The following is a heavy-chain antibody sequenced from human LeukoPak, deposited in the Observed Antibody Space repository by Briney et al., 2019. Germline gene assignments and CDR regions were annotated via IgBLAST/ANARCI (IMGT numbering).Heavy chain of an antibody. D-gene: IGHD2-15*01. J-gene: IGHJ3*02. CDR1: GGSLSSDGYS. V-gene: IGHV4-30-4*07. CDR2: IYYSGST. CDR3: ARHSGYCSGGSCSRAFDI. Sequence: PSQTLSLTCAVSGGSLSSDGYSWSWIRQPPGKGLEWVGYIYYSGSTNYNHSLKSRVTISVDTSKNQFSLKLSSVTAADTAVYYCARHSGYCSGGSCSRAFDIWGQGTMVTVCS.